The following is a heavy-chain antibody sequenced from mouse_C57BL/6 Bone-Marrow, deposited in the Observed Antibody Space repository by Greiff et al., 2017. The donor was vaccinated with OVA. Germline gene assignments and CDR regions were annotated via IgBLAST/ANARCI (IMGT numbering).Heavy chain of an antibody. CDR2: ISNGGGST. Sequence: EVMLVESGGGLVQPGGSLKLSCAASGFTFSDYYMYWVRQPPEKRLEWVAYISNGGGSTYYPDTVKGRFTISRDNAKNTLYLQTSRLKSEDTAMYYCARRGYYGSSYWYFDVWGTGTTGTVAS. D-gene: IGHD1-1*01. V-gene: IGHV5-12*01. CDR3: ARRGYYGSSYWYFDV. J-gene: IGHJ1*03. CDR1: GFTFSDYY.